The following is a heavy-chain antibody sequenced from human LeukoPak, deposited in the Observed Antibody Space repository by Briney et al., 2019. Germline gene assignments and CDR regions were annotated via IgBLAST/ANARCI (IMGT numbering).Heavy chain of an antibody. CDR1: GFTFSNYW. Sequence: GGSLRLSCAASGFTFSNYWMSWVRQRPGKGLEWVANIKQDGREKYYVDSVKGRFTISRDNTKKSLSLQMNSLRAEDTAVYYCARVSEDWNISGGHFDYWGQGTLVTVSS. D-gene: IGHD1/OR15-1a*01. CDR3: ARVSEDWNISGGHFDY. CDR2: IKQDGREK. J-gene: IGHJ4*02. V-gene: IGHV3-7*04.